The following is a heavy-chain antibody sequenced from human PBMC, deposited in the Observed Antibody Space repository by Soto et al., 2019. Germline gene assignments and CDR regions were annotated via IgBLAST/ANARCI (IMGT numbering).Heavy chain of an antibody. CDR3: ATGSGYGFDY. J-gene: IGHJ4*02. V-gene: IGHV4-61*01. CDR1: GGSVSSGSYY. CDR2: IYYSGST. Sequence: QVQLQESGPGLVKPSETLSLTCTVSGGSVSSGSYYWSWIRQPPGKGLEWIGYIYYSGSTNYNPSLNSRVTISVDTSNNQFSLKLSSVNAADTAVYDCATGSGYGFDYLGQGTLVTVSS. D-gene: IGHD3-3*01.